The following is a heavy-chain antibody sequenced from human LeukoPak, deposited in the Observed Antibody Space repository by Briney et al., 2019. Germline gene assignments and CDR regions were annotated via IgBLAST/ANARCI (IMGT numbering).Heavy chain of an antibody. CDR1: GGSISSYY. CDR2: IYYSGST. CDR3: ARSGLDSRYYFGMDV. Sequence: SETLSLTCTVSGGSISSYYWSWIRQPPGGGLEWIGYIYYSGSTTYNPSPKTRVTISLDTSKSQFSLKLRSVTAADTAVYYCARSGLDSRYYFGMDVWGQGTTVTVSS. V-gene: IGHV4-59*01. J-gene: IGHJ6*02. D-gene: IGHD5-12*01.